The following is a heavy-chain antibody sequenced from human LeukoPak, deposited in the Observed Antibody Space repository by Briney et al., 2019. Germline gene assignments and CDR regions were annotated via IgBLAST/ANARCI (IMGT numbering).Heavy chain of an antibody. CDR3: ARDYGDYSFGVDY. CDR2: IWYDASTK. V-gene: IGHV3-33*01. Sequence: PGRSLRLSCAASGFTFSNYGMHWVRQAPSKGLEWVAVIWYDASTKYYADSVKGRFAISRDNSKNTLYLQMNSLRAEDTAVYYCARDYGDYSFGVDYWGQGTLVTVSS. J-gene: IGHJ4*02. D-gene: IGHD4-17*01. CDR1: GFTFSNYG.